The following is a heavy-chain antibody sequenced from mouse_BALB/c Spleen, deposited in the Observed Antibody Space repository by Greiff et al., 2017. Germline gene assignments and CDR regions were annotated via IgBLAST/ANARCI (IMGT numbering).Heavy chain of an antibody. J-gene: IGHJ2*01. CDR1: GFTFSSYA. Sequence: EVQRVESGGGLVKPGGSLKLSCAASGFTFSSYAMSWVRQTPEKRLEWVASISSGGSTYYPDSVKGRFTISRDNARNILYLQMSSLRSEDTAMYYCARGLGTDYFDYWGQGTTLTVSS. V-gene: IGHV5-6-5*01. CDR3: ARGLGTDYFDY. CDR2: ISSGGST. D-gene: IGHD4-1*01.